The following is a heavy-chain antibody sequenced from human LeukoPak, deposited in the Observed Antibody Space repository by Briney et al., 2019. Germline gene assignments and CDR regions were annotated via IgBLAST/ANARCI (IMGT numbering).Heavy chain of an antibody. D-gene: IGHD3-10*01. Sequence: PGGSLRLSCAASGFTFSSYAMSWVRQAPGKGLEWVSAISGSGGSTYYADSVKGRFTISRDNSKNTLYLQMNSLRAEDTAVYYCAKPPEGYYYGSGSYYNAFDYWGQGTLVTVSS. V-gene: IGHV3-23*01. J-gene: IGHJ4*02. CDR1: GFTFSSYA. CDR3: AKPPEGYYYGSGSYYNAFDY. CDR2: ISGSGGST.